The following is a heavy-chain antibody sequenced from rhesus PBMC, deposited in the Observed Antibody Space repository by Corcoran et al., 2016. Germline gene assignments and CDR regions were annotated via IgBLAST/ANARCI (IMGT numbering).Heavy chain of an antibody. V-gene: IGHV4-173*01. CDR2: ISGSGGGT. CDR1: DGSIINTY. D-gene: IGHD4-29*01. J-gene: IGHJ4*01. Sequence: QLQLQESGPGLVKPLETLSLTCVVSDGSIINTYWNWIRQPPGKGLEWIARISGSGGGTEYNPSLKSRVTSSTDTSKNQFSLKLSAGTAADTAVYYCARSFGSSPEGYWGQGVLVTVSS. CDR3: ARSFGSSPEGY.